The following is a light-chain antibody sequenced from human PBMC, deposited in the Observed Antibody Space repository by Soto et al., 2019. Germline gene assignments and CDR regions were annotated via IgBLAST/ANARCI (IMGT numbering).Light chain of an antibody. J-gene: IGLJ2*01. CDR2: SND. CDR3: AAWGDSLNGVV. Sequence: QSVLTEAPSASGTPGQRVTISSSGSNSNIGSHTVHWFRQVPGTAPKLLIYSNDQRPSGVPDRFSGSKSGTWVSLAISRLQTEDEADYDCAAWGDSLNGVVFGGRTKLTVL. CDR1: NSNIGSHT. V-gene: IGLV1-44*01.